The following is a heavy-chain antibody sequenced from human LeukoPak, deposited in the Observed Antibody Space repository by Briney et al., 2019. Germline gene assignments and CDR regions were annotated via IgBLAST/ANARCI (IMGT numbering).Heavy chain of an antibody. Sequence: PSETLSLTYAVYGGSFSGYYWSWIRQPPGKGLEWIGEINHSGSTNYNPSLKSRVTISVDTSKNQFSLKLSSVTAADTAVYYCARLIVVVPAAIRYFDYWGQGTLVTVSS. J-gene: IGHJ4*02. V-gene: IGHV4-34*01. CDR2: INHSGST. D-gene: IGHD2-2*01. CDR3: ARLIVVVPAAIRYFDY. CDR1: GGSFSGYY.